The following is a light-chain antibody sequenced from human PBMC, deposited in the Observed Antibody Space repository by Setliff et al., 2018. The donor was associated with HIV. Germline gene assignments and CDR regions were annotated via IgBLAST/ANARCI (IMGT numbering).Light chain of an antibody. V-gene: IGLV1-40*01. CDR3: QSYDSGLTGSYV. CDR2: GNS. CDR1: SSNIGAGYD. J-gene: IGLJ1*01. Sequence: QSVLTQPPSVSGAPGQRVTISCTGSSSNIGAGYDVHWYQQLPGTAPKLLIYGNSNRPSGVPDRFSGSKSGTSASLAITGLQAEDEADYYCQSYDSGLTGSYVFGTGTKATVL.